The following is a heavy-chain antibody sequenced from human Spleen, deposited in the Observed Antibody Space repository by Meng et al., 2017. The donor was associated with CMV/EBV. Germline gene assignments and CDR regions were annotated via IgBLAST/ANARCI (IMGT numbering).Heavy chain of an antibody. D-gene: IGHD5-12*01. CDR2: ISTSSAFI. V-gene: IGHV3-21*01. CDR3: ARHSTEATISDY. J-gene: IGHJ4*02. Sequence: GEFLKISCAASGLTFSPYAMNWVRQAPGKGLEWVSSISTSSAFIYYADSVKGRFTISRDDGKNSVYLQMNSLRAEDTAVYYCARHSTEATISDYWGQGTLVTVSS. CDR1: GLTFSPYA.